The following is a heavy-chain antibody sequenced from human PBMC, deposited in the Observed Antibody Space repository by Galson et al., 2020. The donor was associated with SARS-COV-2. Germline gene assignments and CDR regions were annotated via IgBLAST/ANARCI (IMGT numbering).Heavy chain of an antibody. V-gene: IGHV3-23*01. CDR1: GFTFNIYA. Sequence: GESLKISCTASGFTFNIYAMSWVRQAPGKGLEWVSAISGGGLSTYYAESVKGRFTISRDNSKNTLYLQVNSLRVDDTAVYYCAKDHEVVTSGWYGDFDCWGQGTLVTVSS. J-gene: IGHJ4*02. CDR3: AKDHEVVTSGWYGDFDC. CDR2: ISGGGLST. D-gene: IGHD6-19*01.